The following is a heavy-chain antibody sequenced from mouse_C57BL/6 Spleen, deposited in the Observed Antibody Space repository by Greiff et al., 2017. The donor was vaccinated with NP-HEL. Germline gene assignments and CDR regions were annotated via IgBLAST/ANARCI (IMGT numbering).Heavy chain of an antibody. J-gene: IGHJ4*01. D-gene: IGHD2-3*01. Sequence: EVKLVESGGGLVQPGGSMKLSCAASGFTFSDAWMDWVRQSPEKGLEWVAEIRNKANNHATYYAESVKGRFTISRDDSKSSVYLQMNSLRAEDTGIYYCTRLDGYYDWDGYAMDYWGQGTSVTVSS. V-gene: IGHV6-6*01. CDR1: GFTFSDAW. CDR2: IRNKANNHAT. CDR3: TRLDGYYDWDGYAMDY.